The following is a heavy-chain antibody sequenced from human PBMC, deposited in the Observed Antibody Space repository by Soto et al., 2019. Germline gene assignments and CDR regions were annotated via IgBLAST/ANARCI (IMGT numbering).Heavy chain of an antibody. CDR2: IKSKTDGGTT. J-gene: IGHJ6*03. Sequence: GGSLRLSCAASGFTFSNAWMSWVRQAPGKGLEWVGRIKSKTDGGTTDYAAPVKGRFTISRDDSKNTLYLQMNSLKTEDTAVYYCTTDYVGVIAARDYYYYYMDVWGKGTTVTVSS. CDR3: TTDYVGVIAARDYYYYYMDV. V-gene: IGHV3-15*01. D-gene: IGHD6-6*01. CDR1: GFTFSNAW.